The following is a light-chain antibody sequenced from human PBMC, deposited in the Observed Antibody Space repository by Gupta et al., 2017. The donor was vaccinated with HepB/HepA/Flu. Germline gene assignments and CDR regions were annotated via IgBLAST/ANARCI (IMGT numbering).Light chain of an antibody. CDR1: QSVLYSSNNKNY. Sequence: DIVMTQSPASLAVSLGERATINCKSSQSVLYSSNNKNYLAWYQQKPGQPPKLLIYWASTRESGVPDRFSGSGSGTDFTLTISSLQAEDVADYYCQQYYNSPWTFGQGTKVEIK. V-gene: IGKV4-1*01. CDR3: QQYYNSPWT. CDR2: WAS. J-gene: IGKJ1*01.